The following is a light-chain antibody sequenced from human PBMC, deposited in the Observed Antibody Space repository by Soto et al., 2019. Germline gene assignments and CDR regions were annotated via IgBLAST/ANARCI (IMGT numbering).Light chain of an antibody. J-gene: IGKJ1*01. Sequence: EIVLTQSPGTLSLSPGERATLSCRSSQSVSSNYLAWYQQKPDQAPRLVIYDVSGVATGIPDRFSGSGSGTDFTLTISRLEPDDVAVDYCQQDGSSPTFGQGTKVEIK. V-gene: IGKV3-20*01. CDR1: QSVSSNY. CDR2: DVS. CDR3: QQDGSSPT.